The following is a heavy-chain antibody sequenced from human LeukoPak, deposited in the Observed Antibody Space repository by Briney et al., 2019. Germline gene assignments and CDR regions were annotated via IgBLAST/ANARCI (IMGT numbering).Heavy chain of an antibody. V-gene: IGHV3-7*03. CDR1: GFTFSTFW. CDR2: IKQDGSER. Sequence: PGGSLRLSCEASGFTFSTFWMTWVRQVPGKGLEWVANIKQDGSERNYVDSVKGRFTISRDNAKNSLYLQMNSLRAEDTAVYYCARGASSSPWGQGTLVAVSS. CDR3: ARGASSSP. D-gene: IGHD6-13*01. J-gene: IGHJ5*02.